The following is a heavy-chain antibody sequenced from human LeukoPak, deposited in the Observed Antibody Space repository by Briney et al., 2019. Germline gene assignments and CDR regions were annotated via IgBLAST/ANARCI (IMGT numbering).Heavy chain of an antibody. CDR3: AKDRGIESHFDY. D-gene: IGHD1-26*01. Sequence: PGGSLRLSCASSGFTFSSCAMSWVRQAPGRGLEGVSTISVGGLRTYYAACVKGRLTIYRDNSKNTLYLQMNSLRAEDTAMYYCAKDRGIESHFDYWGQGTLVTVSS. CDR2: ISVGGLRT. J-gene: IGHJ4*02. V-gene: IGHV3-23*01. CDR1: GFTFSSCA.